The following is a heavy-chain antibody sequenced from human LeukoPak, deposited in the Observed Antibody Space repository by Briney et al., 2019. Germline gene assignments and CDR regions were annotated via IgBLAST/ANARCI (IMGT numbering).Heavy chain of an antibody. J-gene: IGHJ4*02. CDR2: INHSGST. CDR3: AGDGYNTYYFDY. CDR1: GGSISSSSYY. Sequence: PSETLSLTCTVSGGSISSSSYYWSWIRQPPGKGLEWIGEINHSGSTNYNPSLKSRVTISVDTSKNQFSLKLSSVTAADTAVYYCAGDGYNTYYFDYWGQGTLVTVSS. V-gene: IGHV4-39*07. D-gene: IGHD5-24*01.